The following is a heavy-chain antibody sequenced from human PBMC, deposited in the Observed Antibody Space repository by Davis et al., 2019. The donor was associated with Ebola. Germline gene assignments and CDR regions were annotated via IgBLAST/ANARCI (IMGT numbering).Heavy chain of an antibody. V-gene: IGHV3-23*01. D-gene: IGHD3-3*01. Sequence: GESLKISCAASGFTFSGYAMSWVRQAPGKGLEWVSAISGSGGSTYYADSVKGRFTISRDNSKNTLYPQMNSLRAEDTAIYYCAKDKNYDFWSGYPHDAFDIWGQGTMVTVSS. CDR3: AKDKNYDFWSGYPHDAFDI. J-gene: IGHJ3*02. CDR1: GFTFSGYA. CDR2: ISGSGGST.